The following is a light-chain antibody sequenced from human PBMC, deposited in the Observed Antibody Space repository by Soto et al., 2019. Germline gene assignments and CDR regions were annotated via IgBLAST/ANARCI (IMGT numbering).Light chain of an antibody. CDR1: QSVSSS. Sequence: EIVLTQSPATLSLSPGERATLSCSASQSVSSSLAWYQQKPGQAPRLLIYDASNRATDIPARFSGSGSGTDFTLTINSLEPEDFAVYYCQRRSNWPRTFGQGTKVDIK. J-gene: IGKJ2*01. CDR2: DAS. CDR3: QRRSNWPRT. V-gene: IGKV3-11*01.